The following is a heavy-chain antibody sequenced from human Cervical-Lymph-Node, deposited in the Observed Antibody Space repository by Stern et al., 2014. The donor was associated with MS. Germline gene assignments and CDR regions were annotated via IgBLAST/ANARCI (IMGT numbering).Heavy chain of an antibody. Sequence: QVQLVQSGSELKRPGASMKISCEASGYIFTNFAINWVRQAPGQGLECMGWINTDTGTPTYAQGFTGRFVFSLDTSVSTAYLQISSLKTEDTAVYYCARDPEDFDAFDVWGQGTMVTVSS. CDR1: GYIFTNFA. J-gene: IGHJ3*01. V-gene: IGHV7-4-1*02. CDR2: INTDTGTP. CDR3: ARDPEDFDAFDV.